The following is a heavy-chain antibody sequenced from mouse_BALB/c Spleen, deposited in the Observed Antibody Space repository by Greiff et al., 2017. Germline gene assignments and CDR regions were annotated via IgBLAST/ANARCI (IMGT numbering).Heavy chain of an antibody. CDR3: ARAGTYYAMDY. CDR2: IYPGDGDT. D-gene: IGHD3-3*01. CDR1: GYAFSSSW. J-gene: IGHJ4*01. Sequence: VKLQESGPELVKPGASVKISCKASGYAFSSSWMNWVKQRPGQGLEWIGRIYPGDGDTNYNGKFKGKATLTADKSSSTAYMQLSSLTSVDSAVYFCARAGTYYAMDYWGQGTSVTVSS. V-gene: IGHV1-82*01.